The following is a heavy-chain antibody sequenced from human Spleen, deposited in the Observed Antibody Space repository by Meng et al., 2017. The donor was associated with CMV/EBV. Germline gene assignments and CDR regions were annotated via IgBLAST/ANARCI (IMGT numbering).Heavy chain of an antibody. CDR3: ARDRYYGSGTYYY. CDR1: GFTFSADY. CDR2: ISSSGSTI. V-gene: IGHV3-11*01. J-gene: IGHJ4*02. D-gene: IGHD3-10*01. Sequence: AASGFTFSADYISWIRQAPGKGLEWISYISSSGSTIYYADSVKGRFTVSRDNAKKLLYLQRNRLRAEDTAVYYCARDRYYGSGTYYYWGQGTLVTVSS.